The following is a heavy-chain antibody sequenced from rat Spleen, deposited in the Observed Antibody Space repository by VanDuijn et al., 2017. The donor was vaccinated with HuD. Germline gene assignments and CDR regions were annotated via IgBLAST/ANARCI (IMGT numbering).Heavy chain of an antibody. CDR1: GFTFSDYN. Sequence: EVQLVESGGGLVQPGRSLKLSCAASGFTFSDYNMAWVRQAPKKGLEWVATVNYDGNRAFYRDSVKGRFTISRDNTKSTLSLQMDSLKSEDTATYYCTTQGIIRIPLFDYWGQGVMVTVSS. CDR3: TTQGIIRIPLFDY. V-gene: IGHV5S10*01. J-gene: IGHJ2*01. CDR2: VNYDGNRA. D-gene: IGHD4-3*01.